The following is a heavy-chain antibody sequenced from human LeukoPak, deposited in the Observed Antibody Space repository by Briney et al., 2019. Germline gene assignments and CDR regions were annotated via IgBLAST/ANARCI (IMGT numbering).Heavy chain of an antibody. D-gene: IGHD2-15*01. Sequence: GESLRLSCAVSGITFSSYWMRWIRQDPGRGLLWVARINTQGTYTNNAYSVKGGFTTSRKTAKNTLYLQMTSLGADDAAVYYCVIVLGDYNAFWGQGTLVSVSS. CDR1: GITFSSYW. CDR3: VIVLGDYNAF. J-gene: IGHJ4*02. V-gene: IGHV3-74*01. CDR2: INTQGTYT.